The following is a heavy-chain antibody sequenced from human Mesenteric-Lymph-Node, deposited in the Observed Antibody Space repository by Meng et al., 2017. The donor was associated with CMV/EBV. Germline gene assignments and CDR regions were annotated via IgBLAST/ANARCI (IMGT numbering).Heavy chain of an antibody. Sequence: GESLKISCAASGFTFSSYGMHWVRQAPGKGLVWVSRINSDGSSTSYADSVKGRFTISRDNAKNTLYLQMNSLRAEDTAVYYCARMEDNSNYGYFDYWGQGTLVTVSS. V-gene: IGHV3-74*01. CDR2: INSDGSST. D-gene: IGHD4-11*01. CDR1: GFTFSSYG. CDR3: ARMEDNSNYGYFDY. J-gene: IGHJ4*02.